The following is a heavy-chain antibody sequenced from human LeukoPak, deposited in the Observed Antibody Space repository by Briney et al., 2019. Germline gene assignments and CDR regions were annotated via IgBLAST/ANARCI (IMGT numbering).Heavy chain of an antibody. V-gene: IGHV4-59*08. J-gene: IGHJ5*02. CDR2: IYYSGST. Sequence: PSETLSLTCTVSGGSISSYYWSWIRQRPGKGLEWIGYIYYSGSTNYNPSLKSRVTISVDTSKNQFSLKLSSVTAAGTAVYYCARLDTMVRGELDPWGQGTLVTVSS. CDR1: GGSISSYY. D-gene: IGHD3-10*01. CDR3: ARLDTMVRGELDP.